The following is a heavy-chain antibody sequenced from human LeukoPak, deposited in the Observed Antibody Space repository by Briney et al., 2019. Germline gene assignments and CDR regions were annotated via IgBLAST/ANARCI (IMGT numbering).Heavy chain of an antibody. J-gene: IGHJ6*03. CDR1: GETFSSLP. Sequence: GASVKVSCKASGETFSSLPISWVRQAPGQGLEWMGGIIPIFGTANYAQKFQGRVTITADESTSTAYMELSSLRSEDTAVYYCSIVVVPAATSYYYYMDVWGKGTTVTISS. CDR3: SIVVVPAATSYYYYMDV. CDR2: IIPIFGTA. D-gene: IGHD2-2*01. V-gene: IGHV1-69*13.